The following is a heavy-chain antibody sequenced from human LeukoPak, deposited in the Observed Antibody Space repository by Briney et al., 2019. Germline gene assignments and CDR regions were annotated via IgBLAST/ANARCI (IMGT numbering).Heavy chain of an antibody. J-gene: IGHJ3*01. D-gene: IGHD2-21*02. Sequence: GMSLRLCCSASGCTFSSFLMHWVRQAPGKGLEWVAVISSDGDDKYYADSVKGRFRISRDNSKKTLFLQMNGLRTEDTAVYHCHFVAVTARSPPDAFDVWGQGTLATVAS. V-gene: IGHV3-30*01. CDR3: HFVAVTARSPPDAFDV. CDR1: GCTFSSFL. CDR2: ISSDGDDK.